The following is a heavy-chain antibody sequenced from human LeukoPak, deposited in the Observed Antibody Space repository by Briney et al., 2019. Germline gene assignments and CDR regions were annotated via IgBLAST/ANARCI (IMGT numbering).Heavy chain of an antibody. CDR1: GFTFSSYE. D-gene: IGHD5-24*01. CDR3: ARTRDGPFDY. Sequence: PGGSLGLSCVVSGFTFSSYEMNWVRQAPGKGLEWLSHISSSGSSIQYADSVKGRFTISRDNAKNSLYLQMNSLRAEDTAVYYCARTRDGPFDYWGQGTLVTVSS. V-gene: IGHV3-48*03. J-gene: IGHJ4*02. CDR2: ISSSGSSI.